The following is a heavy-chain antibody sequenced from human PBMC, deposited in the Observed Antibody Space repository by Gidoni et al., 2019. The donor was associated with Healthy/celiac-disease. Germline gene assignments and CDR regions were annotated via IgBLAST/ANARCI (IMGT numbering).Heavy chain of an antibody. Sequence: EVQLLESGGGLVQPGGSLRLSCAASGFPFSRYAMSWVRQAPGKGLVWVSDISGSGGSTYYADSVKGRFTISRDNSKNTLYLQMNSLRAEDTAVYYCAKSQGLPRQYYYDSSGYLLWGQGTLVTVSS. CDR3: AKSQGLPRQYYYDSSGYLL. J-gene: IGHJ4*02. V-gene: IGHV3-23*01. CDR1: GFPFSRYA. CDR2: ISGSGGST. D-gene: IGHD3-22*01.